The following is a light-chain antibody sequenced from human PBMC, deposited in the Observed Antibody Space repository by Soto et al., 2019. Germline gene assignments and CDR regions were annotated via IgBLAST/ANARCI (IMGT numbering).Light chain of an antibody. Sequence: IVLTQSPGTLSLSPGERATLSCRASQSVGRRYLAWYQQKPGQAPMLLIYDTSERASDIPDRFSGSGSGTDFTLTIRRLVPEDFAVYSRQYQGTFDGGTKLEIK. CDR3: QYQGT. CDR2: DTS. V-gene: IGKV3-20*01. CDR1: QSVGRRY. J-gene: IGKJ4*01.